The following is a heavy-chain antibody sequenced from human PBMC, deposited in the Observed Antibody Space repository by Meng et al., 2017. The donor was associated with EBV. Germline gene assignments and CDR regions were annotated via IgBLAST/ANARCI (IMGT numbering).Heavy chain of an antibody. CDR1: GGSISSSSYY. V-gene: IGHV4-39*07. Sequence: QESVPGLVKPSETLSLTCTVSGGSISSSSYYWGWIRQPPGKGLEWIGSIYYSGSTYYNPSLKSRVTISVDTSKNQFSLKLSSVTAADTAVYYCARVVATIFTNWFDPWGQGTLVTVSS. CDR3: ARVVATIFTNWFDP. CDR2: IYYSGST. D-gene: IGHD5-12*01. J-gene: IGHJ5*02.